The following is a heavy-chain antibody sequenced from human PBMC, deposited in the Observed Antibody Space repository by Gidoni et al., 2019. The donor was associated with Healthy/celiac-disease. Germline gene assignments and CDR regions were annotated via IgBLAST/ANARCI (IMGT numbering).Heavy chain of an antibody. CDR3: ARGRVIVVVVAATYYGMDV. Sequence: QVQLQQWGAGLLKPSETLSLTCAVYGGSFSGYYWSWIRQPPGKGLEWIGEINPRGSPNYNPSLKSRVTISVDTSKNQFSLKLSSVTAADTAVYYCARGRVIVVVVAATYYGMDVWGQGTTVTVSS. CDR2: INPRGSP. J-gene: IGHJ6*02. V-gene: IGHV4-34*01. CDR1: GGSFSGYY. D-gene: IGHD2-15*01.